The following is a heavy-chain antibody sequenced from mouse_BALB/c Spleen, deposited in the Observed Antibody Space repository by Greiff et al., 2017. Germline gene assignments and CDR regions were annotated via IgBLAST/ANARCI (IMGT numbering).Heavy chain of an antibody. CDR2: ISCYNGAT. Sequence: LVKPGASVKISCKASGYSFTGYYMHWVKQSHGKSLEWIGYISCYNGATSYNQKFKGKATFTVDTSSSTAYMQFNSLTSEDSAVYYCARDYGRAYYAMDYWGQGTSVTVSS. V-gene: IGHV1S34*01. D-gene: IGHD1-1*01. CDR1: GYSFTGYY. CDR3: ARDYGRAYYAMDY. J-gene: IGHJ4*01.